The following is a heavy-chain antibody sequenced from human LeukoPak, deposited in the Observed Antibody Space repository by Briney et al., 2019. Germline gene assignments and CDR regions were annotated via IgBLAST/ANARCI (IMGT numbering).Heavy chain of an antibody. J-gene: IGHJ6*02. V-gene: IGHV4-59*01. CDR3: ARWYYYYYGMDV. CDR2: IYYSGST. Sequence: KPSETLSLTCTVSGGSISSYYWSWIRQPPGKGLEWIGYIYYSGSTNYNPSLKSRVTISVDTSKNQFSLKLSSVTAADTAVYYCARWYYYYYGMDVWGQGTTVTVSS. CDR1: GGSISSYY.